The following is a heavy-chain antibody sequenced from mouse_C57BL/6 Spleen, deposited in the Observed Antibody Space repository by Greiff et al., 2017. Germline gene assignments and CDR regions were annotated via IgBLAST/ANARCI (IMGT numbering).Heavy chain of an antibody. V-gene: IGHV5-16*01. CDR2: IYSDGSST. CDR3: ARDFDGYWYFDV. CDR1: GFAFSDYY. J-gene: IGHJ1*03. Sequence: EVKLLQSEGGLVQPGSSMKLSCTASGFAFSDYYMDWVRQVPEKGLEWVAHIYSDGSSTYYLGNLKGRFILSRDNAKNILYLQLSSLKSEDTATYYCARDFDGYWYFDVWGTGTTVTVSS.